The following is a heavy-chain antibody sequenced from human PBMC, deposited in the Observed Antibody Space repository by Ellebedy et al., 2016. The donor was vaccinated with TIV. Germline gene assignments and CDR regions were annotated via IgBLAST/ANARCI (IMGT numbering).Heavy chain of an antibody. CDR1: GFTFSDYY. J-gene: IGHJ4*02. V-gene: IGHV3-11*06. D-gene: IGHD1-26*01. Sequence: GESLKISCAASGFTFSDYYMSWIRQAPGKGLEWVSYISSSSSYTNYADSVKGRFTISRDNAKNSLYLQMNSLRAEDTAVYYCARDPVGATLLVDYWGQGTLVTVSS. CDR2: ISSSSSYT. CDR3: ARDPVGATLLVDY.